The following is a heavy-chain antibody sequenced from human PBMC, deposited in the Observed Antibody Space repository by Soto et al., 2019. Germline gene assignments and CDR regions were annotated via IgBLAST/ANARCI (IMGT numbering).Heavy chain of an antibody. J-gene: IGHJ4*02. CDR1: GYTFTSYA. V-gene: IGHV1-3*01. D-gene: IGHD2-15*01. Sequence: ASVKVSCKASGYTFTSYAMHWVRQAPGQRLEWMGWINAGNGNTKYSQKFQGRVTITRDTSASTAYMELSSLRSEDTAVYYCARDLTMVAVHIFDYWGQGTLVTVSS. CDR2: INAGNGNT. CDR3: ARDLTMVAVHIFDY.